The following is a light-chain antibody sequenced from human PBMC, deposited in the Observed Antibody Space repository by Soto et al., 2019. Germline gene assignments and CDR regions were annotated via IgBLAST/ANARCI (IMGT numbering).Light chain of an antibody. CDR1: QSVSIN. CDR2: AAS. CDR3: QQYNNWIT. J-gene: IGKJ1*01. V-gene: IGKV3-15*01. Sequence: EIVLTQSPGTLSLSPGERATLSCRASQSVSINLAWYQQKPGQAPRLLIYAASNRATGVPARFSGGWSGTEFTLTISSLQSEDFAVYYCQQYNNWITFGQGTKVDIK.